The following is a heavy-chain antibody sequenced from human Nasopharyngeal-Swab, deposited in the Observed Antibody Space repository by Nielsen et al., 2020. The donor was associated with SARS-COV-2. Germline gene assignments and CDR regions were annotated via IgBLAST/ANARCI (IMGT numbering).Heavy chain of an antibody. CDR3: ARGITTLYYYYYMDV. CDR2: IYTSGST. D-gene: IGHD3-10*01. V-gene: IGHV4-61*02. Sequence: WIRQPPGKGLEWIGRIYTSGSTNYNPSLKSRVTISVDTSKNQFSLKLSSVTAADTAVYYCARGITTLYYYYYMDVWGKGITGTVSS. J-gene: IGHJ6*03.